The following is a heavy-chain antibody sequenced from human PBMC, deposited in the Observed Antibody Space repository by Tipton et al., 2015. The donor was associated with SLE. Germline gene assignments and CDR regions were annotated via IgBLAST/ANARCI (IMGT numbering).Heavy chain of an antibody. CDR1: GGSFSGYY. CDR2: INHSGST. D-gene: IGHD1-26*01. J-gene: IGHJ4*02. V-gene: IGHV4-34*01. CDR3: ARVGAAPFDY. Sequence: TLSLTCAVYGGSFSGYYWSWIRQPPGKGLEWIGEINHSGSTNYNPSLKSRVTISVDTSKNQFSLKLSSVTAADTAVYYCARVGAAPFDYWGQGTLVTVSS.